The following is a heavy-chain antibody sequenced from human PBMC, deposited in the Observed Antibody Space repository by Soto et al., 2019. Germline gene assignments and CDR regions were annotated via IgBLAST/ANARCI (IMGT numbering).Heavy chain of an antibody. J-gene: IGHJ4*02. D-gene: IGHD3-10*01. V-gene: IGHV3-21*01. CDR2: ITSSSTYI. CDR3: ARDNNFYDSGRGVDY. Sequence: EGQLVESGGGLVKPGGSLRLSCAVSGFSFSSYSWNWVRQAPGKGRGWVSSITSSSTYIHYADSVKGRFTISRDNAKNSLYLQMNSLTAEDTAVYYCARDNNFYDSGRGVDYWGQGTLVTVSS. CDR1: GFSFSSYS.